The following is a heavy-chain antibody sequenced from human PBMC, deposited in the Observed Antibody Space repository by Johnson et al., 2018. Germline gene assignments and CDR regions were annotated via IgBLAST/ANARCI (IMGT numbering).Heavy chain of an antibody. CDR3: ARDGEYYGSGSQLPYYYYYMDV. D-gene: IGHD3-10*01. V-gene: IGHV3-30-3*01. CDR2: ISYDGSNK. Sequence: QVQLVESGGGVVQPGRSLRLSCAASGFTFSSYAMHWVRQAPGKGLEWVAVISYDGSNKYYTDSVKGRFTISRDNSKNTLYLQVNSRRNEEAAVYYCARDGEYYGSGSQLPYYYYYMDVWGKGTTVTVSS. J-gene: IGHJ6*03. CDR1: GFTFSSYA.